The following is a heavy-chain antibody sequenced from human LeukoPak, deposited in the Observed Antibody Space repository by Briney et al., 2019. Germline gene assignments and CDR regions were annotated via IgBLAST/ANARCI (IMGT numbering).Heavy chain of an antibody. CDR1: GYSIKNYW. CDR3: ARQEYCSGGSCYTWFDP. CDR2: IYPADSDI. Sequence: GESLKISCKGSGYSIKNYWIGWVRQMPGKGLEWMGIIYPADSDIRYSPSFQGQVTISADKSISTAYLQWSSLKASDTAMYYCARQEYCSGGSCYTWFDPWGQGTLVIVSS. V-gene: IGHV5-51*01. J-gene: IGHJ5*02. D-gene: IGHD2-15*01.